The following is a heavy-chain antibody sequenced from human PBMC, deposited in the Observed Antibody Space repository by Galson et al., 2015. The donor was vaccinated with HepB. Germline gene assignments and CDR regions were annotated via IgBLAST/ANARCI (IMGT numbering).Heavy chain of an antibody. Sequence: SLRLSCAASGFTVSSNYMSWVRQAPGKGLEWVSVIYSGGSTYYADSVKGRFTISRDNSKNTVYLQMNSLRAEDTAVYYCASTMVRGVPDYWGQGTLVTVSS. CDR1: GFTVSSNY. CDR2: IYSGGST. J-gene: IGHJ4*02. CDR3: ASTMVRGVPDY. V-gene: IGHV3-53*01. D-gene: IGHD3-10*01.